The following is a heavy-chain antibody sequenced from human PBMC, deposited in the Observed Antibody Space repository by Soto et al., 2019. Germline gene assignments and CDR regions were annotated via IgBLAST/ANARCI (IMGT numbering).Heavy chain of an antibody. D-gene: IGHD5-12*01. Sequence: EVQLVQSGAEVKKPGESLRISCKGSGYSFTSYWISWVRQMPGKGLEWMGRIDPSDSYTNYSPSFQGHVTISADKSIRTACLQWCSLKASDSAMCYCASLAMATRRGYYGMDVWGQGATVTVSS. CDR3: ASLAMATRRGYYGMDV. CDR1: GYSFTSYW. V-gene: IGHV5-10-1*01. CDR2: IDPSDSYT. J-gene: IGHJ6*02.